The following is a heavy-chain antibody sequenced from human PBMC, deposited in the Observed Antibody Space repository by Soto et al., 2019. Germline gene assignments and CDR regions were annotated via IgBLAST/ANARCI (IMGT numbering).Heavy chain of an antibody. Sequence: SETMSLTCTVSGGTISSGDYYWSWILQPPGKGRGWSGYSYYSGNTGYNRSLKSRLAISIDTSKDGIYLKLRSVTAADTAVYFCVTDGCGSSGSLYCFDSWGEPSRVTV. CDR3: VTDGCGSSGSLYCFDS. V-gene: IGHV4-30-4*01. J-gene: IGHJ4*03. D-gene: IGHD6-6*01. CDR1: GGTISSGDYY. CDR2: SYYSGNT.